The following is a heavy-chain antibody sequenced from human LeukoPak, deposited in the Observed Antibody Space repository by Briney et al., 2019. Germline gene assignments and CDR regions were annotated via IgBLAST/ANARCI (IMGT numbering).Heavy chain of an antibody. CDR2: INPNSGGT. D-gene: IGHD6-19*01. J-gene: IGHJ4*02. Sequence: GASVKVSCKASGYTFTGHYMHWVRQAPGQGLEWMGWINPNSGGTNYAQKFQGWVTMTRDTSISTAYMELSRLRSDDTAVYYCARELSSGWRGVVDYWGQGTLVTVSS. CDR3: ARELSSGWRGVVDY. V-gene: IGHV1-2*04. CDR1: GYTFTGHY.